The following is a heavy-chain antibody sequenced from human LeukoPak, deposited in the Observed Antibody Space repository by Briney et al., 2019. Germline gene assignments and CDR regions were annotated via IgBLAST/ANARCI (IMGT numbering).Heavy chain of an antibody. CDR2: INPSGGST. CDR3: AREAVTIFALVRTQTTKSPHRFDP. J-gene: IGHJ5*02. Sequence: ASVKVSCKASGYIFTTYYMHWVRQAPGQGLEWMGIINPSGGSTNYAQNFQGRVTMTRDMSTSTVYMELSSLRSEDTAVYYCAREAVTIFALVRTQTTKSPHRFDPWGQGTLVTVSS. D-gene: IGHD3/OR15-3a*01. V-gene: IGHV1-46*01. CDR1: GYIFTTYY.